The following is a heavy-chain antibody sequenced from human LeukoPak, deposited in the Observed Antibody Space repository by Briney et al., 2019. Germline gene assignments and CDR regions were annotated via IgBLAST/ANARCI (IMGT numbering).Heavy chain of an antibody. D-gene: IGHD1-26*01. V-gene: IGHV4-59*01. Sequence: PGGSLRLSCAASGFTFSDYYMNWVRQAPGKGLEWIAYIYYSGNTNSNPSLKSRLTISVDTSKNQFSLKLSSVTAADTAVYYCARGGTYYDYWGQGTLVTVSS. CDR3: ARGGTYYDY. CDR1: GFTFSDYY. CDR2: IYYSGNT. J-gene: IGHJ4*02.